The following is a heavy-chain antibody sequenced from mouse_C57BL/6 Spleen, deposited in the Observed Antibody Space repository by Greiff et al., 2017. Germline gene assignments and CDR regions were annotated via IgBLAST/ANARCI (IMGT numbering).Heavy chain of an antibody. J-gene: IGHJ3*01. CDR3: ARRDGYSWFAY. V-gene: IGHV1-52*01. D-gene: IGHD2-3*01. CDR1: GYTFTSYW. CDR2: IDPSDSET. Sequence: QVQLQQPGAELVRPGSSVKLSCKASGYTFTSYWMHWVKQRPIQGLEWIGNIDPSDSETHYNQKFKYKATLTVDKSSSTAYMQLSSLTSEDSAVYYCARRDGYSWFAYWGQGTLVTVSA.